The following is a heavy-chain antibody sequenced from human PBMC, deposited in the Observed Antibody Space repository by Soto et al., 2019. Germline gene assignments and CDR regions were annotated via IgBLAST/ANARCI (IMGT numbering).Heavy chain of an antibody. CDR1: GGTFSSYA. D-gene: IGHD3-22*01. J-gene: IGHJ4*02. Sequence: QVQLVQSGAEVQKPGSSVKVSCKASGGTFSSYAISWVRQAPGQGLEWMGGIIPIFGTANYAQKFQGRVTITADESTSTAYMELSSLRSEDTAVYYCATSRANGYYYDSSGYYRLDYWGQGTLVTVSS. CDR2: IIPIFGTA. V-gene: IGHV1-69*01. CDR3: ATSRANGYYYDSSGYYRLDY.